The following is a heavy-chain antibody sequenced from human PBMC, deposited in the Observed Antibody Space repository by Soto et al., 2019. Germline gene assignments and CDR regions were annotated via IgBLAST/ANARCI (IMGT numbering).Heavy chain of an antibody. CDR2: IWYDGSNK. V-gene: IGHV3-33*01. CDR1: GFTVIIYG. CDR3: ARDGDIVVVVAATVSSFCMDV. Sequence: RVLRLSCAAPGFTVIIYGRHWVRQAPGKGLEWVAVIWYDGSNKYYADSVKGRFTISRDNSKNTLYLQMNSLRAEDTAVYYCARDGDIVVVVAATVSSFCMDVWGQGTTVTVSS. J-gene: IGHJ6*02. D-gene: IGHD2-15*01.